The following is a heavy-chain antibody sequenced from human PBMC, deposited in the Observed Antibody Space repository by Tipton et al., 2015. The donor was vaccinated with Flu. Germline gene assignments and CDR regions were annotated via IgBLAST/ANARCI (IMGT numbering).Heavy chain of an antibody. Sequence: LRLSCTVSGGSISSYYWSWIRQPAGKGLEWIGRIYTSGSTNYNPSLKSRVTTSVDTSKNQFSLKLSSVTAADTAVYYCAREMYSTLDYWGQGTLVTVSS. CDR3: AREMYSTLDY. CDR1: GGSISSYY. D-gene: IGHD6-13*01. CDR2: IYTSGST. J-gene: IGHJ4*02. V-gene: IGHV4-4*07.